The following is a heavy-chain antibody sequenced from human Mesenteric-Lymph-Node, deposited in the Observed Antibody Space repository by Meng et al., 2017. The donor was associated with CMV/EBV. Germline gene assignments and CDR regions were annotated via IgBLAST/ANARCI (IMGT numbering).Heavy chain of an antibody. Sequence: SETLSLTCAVYGGSFSGYYWSWIRQPPGKGLEWIGEINHRGSTNYNPSLKSRVTISVDTSKNQFSLKLSSVTAADTAVYYCARGLRRWLQLDAFDIWGQGTMVTVSS. CDR1: GGSFSGYY. D-gene: IGHD5-24*01. V-gene: IGHV4-34*01. CDR2: INHRGST. J-gene: IGHJ3*02. CDR3: ARGLRRWLQLDAFDI.